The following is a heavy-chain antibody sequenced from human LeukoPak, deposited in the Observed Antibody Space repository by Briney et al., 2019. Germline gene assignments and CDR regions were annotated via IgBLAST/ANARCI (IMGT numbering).Heavy chain of an antibody. D-gene: IGHD5-12*01. J-gene: IGHJ4*02. CDR2: IYSGGST. Sequence: GGSLRLSCAASGFTVSSNYMSWVRQAPGKGLEWVSVIYSGGSTYYADSVKGRFTISRDNSKNTLYLQMNSLRAEDTAVYYCARVVATTPRPGILDYWGQGTLVTVSS. CDR3: ARVVATTPRPGILDY. CDR1: GFTVSSNY. V-gene: IGHV3-53*01.